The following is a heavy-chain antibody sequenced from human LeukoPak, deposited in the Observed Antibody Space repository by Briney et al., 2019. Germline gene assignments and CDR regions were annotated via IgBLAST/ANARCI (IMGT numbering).Heavy chain of an antibody. CDR3: AKPDQITMVRGALT. Sequence: GGSLRLSCAASGFTFSSYGMHWVRQAPGKGLEWVAVISYDGSNKYYADSVKGRFTISRDNSKNTLYLQMNSLRAEDTAVYYCAKPDQITMVRGALTWGQGTLVTVSS. J-gene: IGHJ5*02. D-gene: IGHD3-10*01. V-gene: IGHV3-30*18. CDR2: ISYDGSNK. CDR1: GFTFSSYG.